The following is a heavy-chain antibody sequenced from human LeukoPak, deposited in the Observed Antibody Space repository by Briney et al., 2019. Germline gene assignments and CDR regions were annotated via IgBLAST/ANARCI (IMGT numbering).Heavy chain of an antibody. V-gene: IGHV3-21*01. Sequence: GGSLRLSCAASGFTFSSYSMHWVRQAPGKGLEWVSSISSSSSYIYYADSVKGRFTISRDNSKNTLYLQMNSLRAEDTAVYYCARERSGSYYYFYYWGQGTLVTVSS. J-gene: IGHJ4*02. D-gene: IGHD1-26*01. CDR1: GFTFSSYS. CDR3: ARERSGSYYYFYY. CDR2: ISSSSSYI.